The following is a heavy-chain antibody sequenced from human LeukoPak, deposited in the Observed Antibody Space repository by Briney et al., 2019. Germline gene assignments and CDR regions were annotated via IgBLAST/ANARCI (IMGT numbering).Heavy chain of an antibody. D-gene: IGHD1-14*01. CDR2: VSDGGRT. CDR3: ARASTTFDD. J-gene: IGHJ4*02. Sequence: SETLSLTXSVSGGSITSYYWGWIRQPPGKGLEWIGHVSDGGRTNYSPSLRSRVSISVDTSKNQFSLKLNSVTAADTAVYFCARASTTFDDWGQGTLVTVSS. CDR1: GGSITSYY. V-gene: IGHV4-59*01.